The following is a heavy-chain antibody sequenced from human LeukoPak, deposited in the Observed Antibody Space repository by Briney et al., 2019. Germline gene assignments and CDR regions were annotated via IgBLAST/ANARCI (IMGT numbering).Heavy chain of an antibody. CDR1: GFTFSSYG. CDR3: ASAMYYYDSSGYYSLDY. Sequence: GGSLRLSCAASGFTFSSYGMHWVRQAPGKGLEWVAVIWYDGSKKYYTDSVKGRFTISRDNSKSTLYLQMNSLRAEDTAVYYCASAMYYYDSSGYYSLDYWGQGTLVTVSS. D-gene: IGHD3-22*01. CDR2: IWYDGSKK. J-gene: IGHJ4*02. V-gene: IGHV3-33*01.